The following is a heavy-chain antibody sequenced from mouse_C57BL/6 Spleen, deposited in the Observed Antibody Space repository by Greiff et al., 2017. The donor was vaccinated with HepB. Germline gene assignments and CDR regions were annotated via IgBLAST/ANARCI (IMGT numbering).Heavy chain of an antibody. J-gene: IGHJ4*01. CDR2: IYPRSGNT. V-gene: IGHV1-81*01. D-gene: IGHD2-1*01. CDR1: GYTFTSYG. CDR3: ARDGNYPYYYAMDY. Sequence: VQLVESGAELARPGASVKLSCKASGYTFTSYGISWVKQRTGQGLEWIGEIYPRSGNTYYNEKFKGKATLTADKSSSTAYMELRSLTSEDSAVYFCARDGNYPYYYAMDYWGQGTSVTVSS.